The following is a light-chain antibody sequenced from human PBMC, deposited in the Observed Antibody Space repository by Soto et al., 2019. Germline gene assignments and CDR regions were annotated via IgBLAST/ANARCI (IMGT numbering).Light chain of an antibody. CDR2: DDD. Sequence: QSVLTQPPSVSAAPGQRVTISCSGSSSNIGGNSVSWYQQLPGTAPKLLIYDDDKRPSGIPDRFSGPKSGTSATLGITGFQTGDEADHYCGSWDSSLSAYVFGTGTKSPS. V-gene: IGLV1-51*01. CDR1: SSNIGGNS. CDR3: GSWDSSLSAYV. J-gene: IGLJ1*01.